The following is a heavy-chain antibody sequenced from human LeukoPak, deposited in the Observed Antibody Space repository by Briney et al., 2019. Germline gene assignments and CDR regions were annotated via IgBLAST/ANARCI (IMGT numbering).Heavy chain of an antibody. V-gene: IGHV3-21*04. CDR3: AKDCSSTSCGP. J-gene: IGHJ5*02. CDR1: GFTFSSYS. D-gene: IGHD2-2*01. Sequence: GGSLRLSCAASGFTFSSYSMNWVRQAPGKGLEWVSSISSSSSYIYYADSVKGRFTISRDNSKNTLYLQMNSLRAEDTAVYYCAKDCSSTSCGPWGQGTLVTVSS. CDR2: ISSSSSYI.